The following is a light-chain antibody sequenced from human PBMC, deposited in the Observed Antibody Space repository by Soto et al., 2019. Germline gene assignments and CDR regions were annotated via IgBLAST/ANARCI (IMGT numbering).Light chain of an antibody. CDR1: QSISSY. Sequence: EIVLTQSPATLSLSPGERATLSCRASQSISSYLAWYQQKPGQAPRLLIYDASNRATGIPARFSGGGSETDFTLTISSLEPEDFAVYYCQQRNNWPPITFGQGTRLEIK. CDR2: DAS. V-gene: IGKV3-11*01. J-gene: IGKJ5*01. CDR3: QQRNNWPPIT.